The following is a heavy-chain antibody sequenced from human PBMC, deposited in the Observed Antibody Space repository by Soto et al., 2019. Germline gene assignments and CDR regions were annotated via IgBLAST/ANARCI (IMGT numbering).Heavy chain of an antibody. V-gene: IGHV1-8*01. CDR1: GYTFTSYD. Sequence: ASVKVSCKASGYTFTSYDINWVRQATGQGLEWMGWMNPNSGNTGYAQKFQGRVTMTRNNSISTAYMELSSLRSEDTAVYYCARANNYDFWSGYWSYYYYMDVWGKGTTVTVSS. CDR2: MNPNSGNT. D-gene: IGHD3-3*01. CDR3: ARANNYDFWSGYWSYYYYMDV. J-gene: IGHJ6*03.